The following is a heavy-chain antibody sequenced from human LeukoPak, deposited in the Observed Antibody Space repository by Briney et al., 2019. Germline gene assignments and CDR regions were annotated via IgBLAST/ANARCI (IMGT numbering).Heavy chain of an antibody. CDR1: GGSISSYY. V-gene: IGHV4-59*01. CDR3: ARSSGDYVWGSYRPGSGFDP. J-gene: IGHJ5*02. CDR2: IYYSGST. D-gene: IGHD3-16*02. Sequence: SETLSLTCSVSGGSISSYYWSWIRQPPGKGLEWIGYIYYSGSTNYNPSLKSRVTISVDTSKSQFSLKLSSVTAADTAVYYCARSSGDYVWGSYRPGSGFDPWGQGTLSPSPQ.